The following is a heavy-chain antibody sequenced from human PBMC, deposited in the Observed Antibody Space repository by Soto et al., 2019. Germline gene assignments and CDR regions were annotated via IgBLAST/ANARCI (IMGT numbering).Heavy chain of an antibody. CDR1: GFTFSTFA. D-gene: IGHD6-25*01. CDR3: AKDSDPVSTSSGDV. V-gene: IGHV3-23*01. J-gene: IGHJ6*02. Sequence: EVQLLESGGGLVQPGGSLRLSCATSGFTFSTFALSWVRQVPGRALEWVSTISGSGGSTYYADSVKGRFTISRDNSKNTLYLQMNSLRAEDTAVYYCAKDSDPVSTSSGDVWGQGTTVTVSS. CDR2: ISGSGGST.